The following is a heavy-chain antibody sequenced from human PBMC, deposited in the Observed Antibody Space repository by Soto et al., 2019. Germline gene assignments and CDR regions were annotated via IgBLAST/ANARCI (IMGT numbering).Heavy chain of an antibody. D-gene: IGHD6-19*01. CDR3: ARILEAYSSGWYDY. CDR1: GGSISSSNW. J-gene: IGHJ4*02. V-gene: IGHV4-4*02. Sequence: SETLSLTCAVSGGSISSSNWWSWVRQPPGKGLEWIGEIYHSGSTNYNPSLKSRVTISVDKSKNQFSLKLSSVTAADTAVYYCARILEAYSSGWYDYWGQGTLVTVSS. CDR2: IYHSGST.